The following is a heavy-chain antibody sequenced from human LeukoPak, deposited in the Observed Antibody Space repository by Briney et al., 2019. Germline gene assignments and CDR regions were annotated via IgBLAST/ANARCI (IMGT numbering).Heavy chain of an antibody. CDR3: ARSAVTPFWYFDL. Sequence: GGSLRLSCAVSGFTFSRYTMNWVRQAPGKGLEWVSYISSSGSTIYYADSVKGRFTISRDNAKNSLYLQMNSLRAEDTAVYYCARSAVTPFWYFDLWGRGTLVTVSS. J-gene: IGHJ2*01. D-gene: IGHD4-23*01. V-gene: IGHV3-48*04. CDR1: GFTFSRYT. CDR2: ISSSGSTI.